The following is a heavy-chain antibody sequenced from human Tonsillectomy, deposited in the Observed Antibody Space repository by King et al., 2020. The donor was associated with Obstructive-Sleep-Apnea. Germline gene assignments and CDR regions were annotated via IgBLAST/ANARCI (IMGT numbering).Heavy chain of an antibody. Sequence: VPLVESGGGVVQPGRSLILSCASSEFTFSDYTMHWVRQAPGKGLEWVAVISSDGNTEYYADSVKGRFTISMDNSKNTLYLQMHTLTAEDTALYYCAREMRSRNYYWGQGTLGTVSS. CDR3: AREMRSRNYY. J-gene: IGHJ4*02. CDR1: EFTFSDYT. D-gene: IGHD3-10*01. V-gene: IGHV3-30*04. CDR2: ISSDGNTE.